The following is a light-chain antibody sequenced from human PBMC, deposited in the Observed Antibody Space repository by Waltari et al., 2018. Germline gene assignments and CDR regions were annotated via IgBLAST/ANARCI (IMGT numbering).Light chain of an antibody. J-gene: IGKJ1*01. Sequence: DIQMTQSPSTLSASVGDRVTIPCRASQSISSWLAWYQQKPGKAPNLLIYKASTLESGVPSRFSASGSGTEFTLTISSLQPEDFATYHCQQYSSYRAFGQGTTVEIK. CDR2: KAS. CDR1: QSISSW. V-gene: IGKV1-5*03. CDR3: QQYSSYRA.